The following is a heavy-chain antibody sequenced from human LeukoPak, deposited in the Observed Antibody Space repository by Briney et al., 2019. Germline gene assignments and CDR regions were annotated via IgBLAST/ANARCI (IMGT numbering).Heavy chain of an antibody. Sequence: ASVNVSCKASGGTFSSYAISWVRQAPGQGLEWMGGIIPIFGTANYAQKFQGRVTITADESTSTAYMELSSLRSEDTAVYYCARAPIVVVPAAPRDYYYYYGMDVWGQGTTVTVSS. V-gene: IGHV1-69*13. J-gene: IGHJ6*02. CDR1: GGTFSSYA. CDR3: ARAPIVVVPAAPRDYYYYYGMDV. D-gene: IGHD2-2*01. CDR2: IIPIFGTA.